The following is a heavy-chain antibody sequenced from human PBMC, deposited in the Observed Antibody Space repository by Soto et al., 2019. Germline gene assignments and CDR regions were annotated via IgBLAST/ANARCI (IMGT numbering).Heavy chain of an antibody. V-gene: IGHV1-18*01. CDR2: ISAYNGNT. D-gene: IGHD3-9*01. CDR3: ARDGPELRYDY. J-gene: IGHJ4*02. CDR1: GYTFTSHG. Sequence: GASVKVSCKASGYTFTSHGIRWVRQALGQGLEWMGWISAYNGNTNYARKLQGRVTMTTDTSTSTAYMELRSLRSDDTAVYYCARDGPELRYDYWGQGTLVTVS.